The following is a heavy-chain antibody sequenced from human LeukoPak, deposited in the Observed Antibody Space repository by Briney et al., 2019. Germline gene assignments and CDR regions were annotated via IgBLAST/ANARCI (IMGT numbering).Heavy chain of an antibody. CDR3: ARLRSPWDFDY. V-gene: IGHV4-39*07. J-gene: IGHJ4*02. CDR1: GGSISGSGYY. D-gene: IGHD1-26*01. Sequence: PSETLSLTCTVSGGSISGSGYYWVWIRQPPGKGLEWIATITGSTYYNPSLKSRVTISVDTSKNQFSLRLSSVTAADTAMYYCARLRSPWDFDYWGQGTLVTVSS. CDR2: ITGST.